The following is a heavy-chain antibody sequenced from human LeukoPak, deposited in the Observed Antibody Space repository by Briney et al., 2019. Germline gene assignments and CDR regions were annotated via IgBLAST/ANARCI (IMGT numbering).Heavy chain of an antibody. CDR3: ARVAGYSSGWYSYGYYFDY. CDR2: INPNSGGT. CDR1: GYTFTGYY. D-gene: IGHD6-19*01. V-gene: IGHV1-2*02. J-gene: IGHJ4*02. Sequence: GASVKVSCKASGYTFTGYYMHWVRQAPGQGLEWMGWINPNSGGTNYAQKFQGRVTMTRDTSISTAYMELSRLRSDDTAVYYCARVAGYSSGWYSYGYYFDYWGQGTLVTVSS.